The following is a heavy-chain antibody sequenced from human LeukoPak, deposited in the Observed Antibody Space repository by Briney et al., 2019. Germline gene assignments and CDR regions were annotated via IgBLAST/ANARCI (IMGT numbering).Heavy chain of an antibody. V-gene: IGHV3-74*01. Sequence: PGGSLRLSCAASGFTFSSYSMNWVRQAPGKGLVWVSRVNSDGSSTSYADSVKGRFTISRDNAKNTLYLQMNSLRAEDTAVYYCAIKGSSGWPYYFDYWGQGTLVTVSS. CDR2: VNSDGSST. D-gene: IGHD6-19*01. CDR3: AIKGSSGWPYYFDY. CDR1: GFTFSSYS. J-gene: IGHJ4*02.